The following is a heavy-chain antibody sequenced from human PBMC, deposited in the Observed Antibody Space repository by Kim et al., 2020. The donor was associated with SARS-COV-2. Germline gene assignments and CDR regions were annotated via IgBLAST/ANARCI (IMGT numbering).Heavy chain of an antibody. CDR2: ISYDGSNK. CDR3: ASLDYGDYVAFDI. D-gene: IGHD4-17*01. CDR1: GFTFSSYA. Sequence: GGSLRLSCAASGFTFSSYAMHWVRQAPGKGLEWVAVISYDGSNKYYADSVKGRFTISRDNSKNTLYLQMNSLRAEDTAVYYCASLDYGDYVAFDIWGQGT. J-gene: IGHJ3*02. V-gene: IGHV3-30*04.